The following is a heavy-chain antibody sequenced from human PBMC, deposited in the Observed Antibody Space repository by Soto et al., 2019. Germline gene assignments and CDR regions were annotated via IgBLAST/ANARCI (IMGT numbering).Heavy chain of an antibody. CDR3: AKHYSSILYYFDY. CDR1: GFTFSSYA. Sequence: GGSLRLSCAASGFTFSSYAMSWVRQAPGKGLEWVSAISGSGGSTYYADSVKGRFTISRDNSKDTLYLQMNSLRAEDTAVYYCAKHYSSILYYFDYWGQGTLVTVSS. V-gene: IGHV3-23*01. D-gene: IGHD6-13*01. J-gene: IGHJ4*02. CDR2: ISGSGGST.